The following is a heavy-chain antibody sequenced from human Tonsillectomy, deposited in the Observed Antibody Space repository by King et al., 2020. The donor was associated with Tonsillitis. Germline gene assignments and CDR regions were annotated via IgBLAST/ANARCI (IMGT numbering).Heavy chain of an antibody. D-gene: IGHD2/OR15-2a*01. CDR2: IYHSGST. CDR1: GGSISSGGYS. J-gene: IGHJ6*02. Sequence: QLQESGSGLVKPSQTLSLTCVVSGGSISSGGYSWRWIRQPPGKGLEWIGYIYHSGSTYYNPSLKSRVTISVDRSKNQFSLKLSSVTAADTAVYYCASAVLDYYGMDVWGHGTTVTVSS. V-gene: IGHV4-30-2*01. CDR3: ASAVLDYYGMDV.